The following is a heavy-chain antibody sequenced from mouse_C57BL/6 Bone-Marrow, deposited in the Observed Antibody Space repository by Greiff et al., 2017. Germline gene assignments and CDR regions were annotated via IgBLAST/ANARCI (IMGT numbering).Heavy chain of an antibody. V-gene: IGHV10-1*01. J-gene: IGHJ1*03. Sequence: EVKLVESGGGLVQPKGSLKLSCAASGFSFNTYAMNWVRQAPGKGLEWVARIRSKSNNYATYHADSVKDRFTISRDDSETMLYLQMNNLKTEDTAMYYVVRHEDYGSSYDGYFDVGGTGTAVTVSS. D-gene: IGHD1-1*01. CDR3: VRHEDYGSSYDGYFDV. CDR1: GFSFNTYA. CDR2: IRSKSNNYAT.